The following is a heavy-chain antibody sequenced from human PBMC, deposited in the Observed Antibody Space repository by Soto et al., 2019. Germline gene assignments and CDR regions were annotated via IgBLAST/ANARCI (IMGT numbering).Heavy chain of an antibody. J-gene: IGHJ5*02. Sequence: VQLLESGGGLVQPGGSRRLSCAASGFTFSTNDMGWVRQAPGKGLEWVSLISGSGGSTYYAGSVRGRFTISRDNSNDTLYLLMNSLRAEDTAQYYCAKSASGTNSGLRSWGQGTLVTVSS. V-gene: IGHV3-23*01. CDR1: GFTFSTND. D-gene: IGHD1-1*01. CDR3: AKSASGTNSGLRS. CDR2: ISGSGGST.